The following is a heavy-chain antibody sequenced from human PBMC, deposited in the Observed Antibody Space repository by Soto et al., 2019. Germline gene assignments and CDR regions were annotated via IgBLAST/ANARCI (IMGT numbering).Heavy chain of an antibody. J-gene: IGHJ4*02. V-gene: IGHV4-59*08. CDR1: GGSISSYY. CDR2: IYYSGST. Sequence: SETLSLTCTVSGGSISSYYWSWIRQPPGKGLEWIGYIYYSGSTNYNPSLKSRVTISVDTSKNQFSLKLSSVTAADPAVYYCARHRPRPAIWFGELSIFDYWGQGTLVTVSS. CDR3: ARHRPRPAIWFGELSIFDY. D-gene: IGHD3-10*01.